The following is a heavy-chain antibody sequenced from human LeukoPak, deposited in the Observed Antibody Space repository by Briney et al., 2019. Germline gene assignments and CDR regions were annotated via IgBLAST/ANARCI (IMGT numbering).Heavy chain of an antibody. Sequence: ASVKVSCKASGYIFTGYYMHWVRQAPGQGLEWMGWINPNSGGTNYAQKFQGRVTMTRDTSISTAYMELSRLRSDDTAVYYCARAAYDSNWFDPWGQGTLVTVSS. CDR3: ARAAYDSNWFDP. CDR2: INPNSGGT. V-gene: IGHV1-2*02. D-gene: IGHD2-21*01. CDR1: GYIFTGYY. J-gene: IGHJ5*02.